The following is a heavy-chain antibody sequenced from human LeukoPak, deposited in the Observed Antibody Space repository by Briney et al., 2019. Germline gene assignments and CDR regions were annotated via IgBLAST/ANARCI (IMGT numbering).Heavy chain of an antibody. CDR3: AKVGGDGYYTYYFDY. Sequence: GGSLRLSCAASGFTFSSYGMHWVRQAPGKGLEWVAFIRYDGSNKYYADSVKGRFTISRDNAKNSLYLQMNSLRAEDTALYYCAKVGGDGYYTYYFDYWGQGTLVTVSS. CDR2: IRYDGSNK. CDR1: GFTFSSYG. D-gene: IGHD3-3*01. V-gene: IGHV3-30*02. J-gene: IGHJ4*02.